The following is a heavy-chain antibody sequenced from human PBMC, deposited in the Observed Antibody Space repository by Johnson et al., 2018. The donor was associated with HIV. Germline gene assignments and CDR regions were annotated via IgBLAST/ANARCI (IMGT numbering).Heavy chain of an antibody. J-gene: IGHJ3*02. CDR2: IWYDGSNK. V-gene: IGHV3-33*01. Sequence: QVQLVESGGGVVQPGRSLRLSCAASGFTFSSYDMHWVRQAPGKGLEWVAVIWYDGSNKDYADSVKGRFTISRDNSKNTLYVQMNSLRAEDTAVYYCARYSGSARAFDIWGQGTMVTVSS. CDR3: ARYSGSARAFDI. D-gene: IGHD1-26*01. CDR1: GFTFSSYD.